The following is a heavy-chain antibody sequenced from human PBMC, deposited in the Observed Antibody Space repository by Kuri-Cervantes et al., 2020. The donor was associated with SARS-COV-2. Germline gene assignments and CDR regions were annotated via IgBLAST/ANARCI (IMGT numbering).Heavy chain of an antibody. CDR3: ARDLTLGYCSGGSCYYYCYGMDV. D-gene: IGHD2-15*01. Sequence: GESLKISCAASGFTFSSYWMHWVRQAPGKGLVWVSRINSDGSSTSYADSVKGRFTISRDNAKNTLYLQMNSLRAEDTAVYYCARDLTLGYCSGGSCYYYCYGMDVWGQGTTVTVSS. CDR2: INSDGSST. J-gene: IGHJ6*02. CDR1: GFTFSSYW. V-gene: IGHV3-74*01.